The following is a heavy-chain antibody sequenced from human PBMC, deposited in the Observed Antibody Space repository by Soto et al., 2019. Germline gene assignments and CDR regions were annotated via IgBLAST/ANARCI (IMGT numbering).Heavy chain of an antibody. D-gene: IGHD6-13*01. CDR1: GSSISSSSYY. CDR2: INDSGST. Sequence: SETLSLTCTLSGSSISSSSYYWGWIRQPPGKGLEWIGSINDSGSTYYNPSPKSRLTISVDTSKNQCSLKLSSVTAADTAVYYCARALYRSSWYPVAFDIWGQGTMVTVSS. J-gene: IGHJ3*02. CDR3: ARALYRSSWYPVAFDI. V-gene: IGHV4-39*07.